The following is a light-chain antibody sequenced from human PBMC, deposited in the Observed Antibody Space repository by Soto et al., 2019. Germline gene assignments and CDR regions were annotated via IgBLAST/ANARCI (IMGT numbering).Light chain of an antibody. Sequence: QSVLTQSPSASVTPGQRVTISCSGSRSNIGTYAVNWYQQLPGAAPTLLIFRNHQRPSGVPDRFSGSKSGTSASLAISGPQSEDEADYYCAAWEDSLRAVVFGGGTKLTVL. CDR1: RSNIGTYA. CDR3: AAWEDSLRAVV. J-gene: IGLJ2*01. V-gene: IGLV1-44*01. CDR2: RNH.